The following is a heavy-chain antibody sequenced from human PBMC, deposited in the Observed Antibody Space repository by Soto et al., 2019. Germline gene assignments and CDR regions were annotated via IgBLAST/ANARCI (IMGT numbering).Heavy chain of an antibody. CDR3: ARGLILWFGELSRRGGYYYYMDV. CDR1: GGSFSGYQ. D-gene: IGHD3-10*01. CDR2: INDSGNI. Sequence: QVQLQQWGAGLLKPSETLSLTCAVYGGSFSGYQWSWIRQTPGKGLEWIGEINDSGNINYNPSLKSRVTILLDTPKKQLSLKLSSVTAAGSAVYYCARGLILWFGELSRRGGYYYYMDVWGKGTTVTVSS. V-gene: IGHV4-34*01. J-gene: IGHJ6*03.